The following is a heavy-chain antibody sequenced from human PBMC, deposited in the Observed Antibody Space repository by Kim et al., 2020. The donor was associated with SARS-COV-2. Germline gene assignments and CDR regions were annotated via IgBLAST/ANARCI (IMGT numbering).Heavy chain of an antibody. V-gene: IGHV1-46*01. CDR2: INPSGGST. J-gene: IGHJ4*02. Sequence: ASVKVSCKASGYTFTSYYMHWVRQAPGQGLEWMGIINPSGGSTSYAQKFQGRVTMTRDTSTSTVYMELSSLRSEDTAVYYCARARAYDILTGYFTGSTYHFDYWGQGTLVTVSS. CDR1: GYTFTSYY. D-gene: IGHD3-9*01. CDR3: ARARAYDILTGYFTGSTYHFDY.